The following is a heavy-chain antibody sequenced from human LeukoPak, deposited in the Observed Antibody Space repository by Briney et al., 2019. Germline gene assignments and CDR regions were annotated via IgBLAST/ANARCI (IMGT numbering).Heavy chain of an antibody. Sequence: GGSLRLSCAASGFTFSSYGMHWVRQAPGKGLEWVAIIWFGGNNKYYADSVKGRFTISRDTSKNTLYLQMNSLRAEDTAVYYCARASFYDSSGYYRSYYFDYWGQGTLVTVSS. V-gene: IGHV3-33*01. CDR2: IWFGGNNK. J-gene: IGHJ4*02. D-gene: IGHD3-22*01. CDR3: ARASFYDSSGYYRSYYFDY. CDR1: GFTFSSYG.